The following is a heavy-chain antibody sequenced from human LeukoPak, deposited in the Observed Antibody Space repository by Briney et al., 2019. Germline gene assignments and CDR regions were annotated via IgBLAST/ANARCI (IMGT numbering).Heavy chain of an antibody. CDR3: ARSPIAARPYFDY. D-gene: IGHD6-6*01. Sequence: SVKVSCKASGGTFSSYGISWVRQAPGQGLEWMGGIIPIFGTANYAQKFQGRVTITADESTSTAYMELSSLRSEDTAVYYCARSPIAARPYFDYWGQGTLVTVSS. CDR1: GGTFSSYG. V-gene: IGHV1-69*13. J-gene: IGHJ4*02. CDR2: IIPIFGTA.